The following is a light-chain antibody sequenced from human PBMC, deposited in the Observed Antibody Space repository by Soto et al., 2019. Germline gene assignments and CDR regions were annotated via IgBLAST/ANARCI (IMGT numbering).Light chain of an antibody. CDR1: QRASRQY. J-gene: IGKJ1*01. CDR3: QDFDSPQWT. Sequence: VLTQSPDTLSLSPGDGATLSCRANQRASRQYLSWYQQRPGQPPRLLIYSVSMRADGIPDRFSGSGSGSEFTLTINTLEPEDFAVYYCQDFDSPQWTFGQGTKIE. CDR2: SVS. V-gene: IGKV3-20*01.